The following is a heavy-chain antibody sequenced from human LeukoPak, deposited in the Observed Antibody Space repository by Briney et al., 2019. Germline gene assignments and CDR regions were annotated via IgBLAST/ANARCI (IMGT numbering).Heavy chain of an antibody. CDR2: ISAYNGNT. V-gene: IGHV1-18*01. CDR3: ARVAANGDYDY. D-gene: IGHD4-17*01. J-gene: IGHJ4*02. CDR1: GYTLTSYG. Sequence: ASVNVSCKASGYTLTSYGISWVRQAPGQGLEGMGWISAYNGNTNYAQKLQGRVTMTTDTSTSTAYRKLRSLRSDDTAVYYCARVAANGDYDYWGQGTLVSVSS.